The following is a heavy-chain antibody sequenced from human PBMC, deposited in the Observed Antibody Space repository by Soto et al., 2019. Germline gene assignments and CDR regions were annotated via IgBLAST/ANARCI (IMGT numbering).Heavy chain of an antibody. J-gene: IGHJ5*02. Sequence: SQTLSLTCAISGDSVSSNTASCNCISQSPSRGLEWLGRTYFRSKWYNDYAVSVKSRININPDTSNNQFSLQLNSVTPEDTAVYFCAKGDNLGPKTGYAFDPWGQGIMVTVS. CDR1: GDSVSSNTAS. CDR3: AKGDNLGPKTGYAFDP. CDR2: TYFRSKWYN. D-gene: IGHD5-12*01. V-gene: IGHV6-1*01.